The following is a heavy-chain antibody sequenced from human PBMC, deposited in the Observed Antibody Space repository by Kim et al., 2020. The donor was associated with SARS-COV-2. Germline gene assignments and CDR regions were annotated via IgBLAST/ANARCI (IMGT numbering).Heavy chain of an antibody. CDR3: AREYSSGWAEGAFDY. V-gene: IGHV1-18*01. J-gene: IGHJ4*02. D-gene: IGHD6-19*01. Sequence: KLQGRVTMTTDTSTSTAYMELRSLRSDDTAVYYCAREYSSGWAEGAFDYWGQGTLVTVSS.